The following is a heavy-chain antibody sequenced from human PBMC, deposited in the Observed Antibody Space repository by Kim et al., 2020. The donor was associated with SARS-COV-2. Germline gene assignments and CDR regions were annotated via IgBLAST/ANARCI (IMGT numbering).Heavy chain of an antibody. CDR2: IYYSGST. CDR1: GGSISSGGYY. Sequence: SETLSLTCTVSGGSISSGGYYWSWIRQHPGKGLEWIGYIYYSGSTYYNPSLKSRVTISVDTSKNQFSLKLSSVTAADTAVYYCARDSITMKRVAFDIWGQGTMVTVSS. D-gene: IGHD3-22*01. V-gene: IGHV4-31*03. J-gene: IGHJ3*02. CDR3: ARDSITMKRVAFDI.